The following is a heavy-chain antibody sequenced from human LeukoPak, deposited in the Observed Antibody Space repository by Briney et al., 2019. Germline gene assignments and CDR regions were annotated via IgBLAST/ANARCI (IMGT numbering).Heavy chain of an antibody. Sequence: SETLSLTCTVSGGSISSYYWSWIRQPPGKGLEWIGYIYYSGSTNYNPSLKSRVTISVDTSKNQFSLKLSSVTAADTAVYYCARGVRSGLWGRGTLVTVSS. D-gene: IGHD4-23*01. V-gene: IGHV4-59*01. CDR2: IYYSGST. CDR1: GGSISSYY. J-gene: IGHJ2*01. CDR3: ARGVRSGL.